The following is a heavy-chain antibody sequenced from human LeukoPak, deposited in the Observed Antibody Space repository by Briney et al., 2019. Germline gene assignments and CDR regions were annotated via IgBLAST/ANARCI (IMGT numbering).Heavy chain of an antibody. CDR3: ARVRRYSSSWYVLYYYGMDV. J-gene: IGHJ6*02. V-gene: IGHV4-34*01. CDR2: INHSGST. Sequence: SETLSLTCAVYGGSFSGYYWSWIRQPPGKGLEGIGEINHSGSTNYNPSLKSRVTISVDTSKNQFSLKLSSVTAADTAVYYCARVRRYSSSWYVLYYYGMDVWGQGTTVTVSS. D-gene: IGHD6-13*01. CDR1: GGSFSGYY.